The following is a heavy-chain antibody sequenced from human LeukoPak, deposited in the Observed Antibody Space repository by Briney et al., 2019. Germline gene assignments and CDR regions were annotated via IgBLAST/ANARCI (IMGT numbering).Heavy chain of an antibody. D-gene: IGHD3-22*01. Sequence: SETLSLTCAVYGGSFSDYYWTWIRQPPGKGLEWIGEINDSGSTNYNPSLKSPVTISVDTSKNQFSLKVNSVTAADTAVYYCAGVQDYDSSGYYLGYWGRGTLVTVSS. CDR3: AGVQDYDSSGYYLGY. V-gene: IGHV4-34*01. CDR2: INDSGST. CDR1: GGSFSDYY. J-gene: IGHJ4*02.